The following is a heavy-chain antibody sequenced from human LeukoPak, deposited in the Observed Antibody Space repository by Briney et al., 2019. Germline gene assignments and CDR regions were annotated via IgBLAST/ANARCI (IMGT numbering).Heavy chain of an antibody. CDR1: GYIFTSYD. CDR3: ARAAYYYDSSGYAPHYYYYYYMDV. J-gene: IGHJ6*03. V-gene: IGHV1-8*03. D-gene: IGHD3-22*01. Sequence: GASVKVSCKACGYIFTSYDINWVRQATAQGLEWMGWMNPNSGNTGYAQKFQGRVTITRNTSISTAYMELSSLRSEDTAVYYCARAAYYYDSSGYAPHYYYYYYMDVWGKGTTVTVSS. CDR2: MNPNSGNT.